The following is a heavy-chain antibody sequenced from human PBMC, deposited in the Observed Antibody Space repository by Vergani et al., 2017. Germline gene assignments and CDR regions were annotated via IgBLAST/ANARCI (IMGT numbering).Heavy chain of an antibody. V-gene: IGHV3-23*01. D-gene: IGHD1-26*01. CDR2: ISGSGGST. CDR3: AKDFRGSYSHGVDY. Sequence: EVQLLESGGGLVQPGGSLRLSCAASGFTFSSYAMSWVRQAPGKGLEWVSAISGSGGSTYYADSVKGRFTISRDNSKNTLYLQINSLRAEDTAVYYCAKDFRGSYSHGVDYWGQGTLVTVSS. J-gene: IGHJ4*02. CDR1: GFTFSSYA.